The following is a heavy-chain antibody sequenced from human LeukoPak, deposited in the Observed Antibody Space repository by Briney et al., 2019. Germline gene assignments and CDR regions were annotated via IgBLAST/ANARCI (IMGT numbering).Heavy chain of an antibody. Sequence: SETLSLTCTVSGVSISSYYRSWIRQPPGKGLEWIGYIYYSGSTNYNPSLKSRVTISVDTSKNQFSLKLSAVTAADTAVYYCARDAAAPYLNNWYFDLWGRGTLVTVSS. D-gene: IGHD2/OR15-2a*01. CDR1: GVSISSYY. CDR3: ARDAAAPYLNNWYFDL. V-gene: IGHV4-59*01. J-gene: IGHJ2*01. CDR2: IYYSGST.